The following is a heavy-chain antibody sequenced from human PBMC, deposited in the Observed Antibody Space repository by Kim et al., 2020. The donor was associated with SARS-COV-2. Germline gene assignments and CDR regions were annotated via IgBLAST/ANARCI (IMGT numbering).Heavy chain of an antibody. V-gene: IGHV1-2*02. CDR2: INPNSGGT. CDR3: AREGCSGGSCYSNYYGMDV. D-gene: IGHD2-15*01. J-gene: IGHJ6*02. CDR1: GYTFTGYY. Sequence: ASVKVSCKASGYTFTGYYMHWVRQAPGQGLEWMGWINPNSGGTNYAQKFQGRVTMTRDTSISTAYMELSRLRSDDTAVYYCAREGCSGGSCYSNYYGMDVWGQGTTVTVSS.